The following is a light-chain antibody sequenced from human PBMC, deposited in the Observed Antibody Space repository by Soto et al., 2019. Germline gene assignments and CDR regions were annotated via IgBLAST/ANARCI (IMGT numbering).Light chain of an antibody. J-gene: IGKJ4*01. CDR1: QSVNNN. CDR3: QQYNDWPPVT. V-gene: IGKV3-15*01. CDR2: AAS. Sequence: EIVMTQSPATLSVSPGEGAAISCRASQSVNNNVAWYQQKPGQAPRLLIYAASTRATGVPARFSGSGSRTEFTLTISSLHSEDFAVYYCQQYNDWPPVTFGGGTKVEIK.